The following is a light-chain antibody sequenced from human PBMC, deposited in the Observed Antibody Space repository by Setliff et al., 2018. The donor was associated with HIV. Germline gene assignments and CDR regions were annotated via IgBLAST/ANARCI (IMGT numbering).Light chain of an antibody. Sequence: QSVLTQPASVSGSPGQSITISCTGTSSDIGSYNFVSWYQQHPGKAPKLMISDVTRRPTGVSDRFSGSKSGHTASLTISGLQAEDEADYYCSSYTTSSTYVFGTGTKGTV. J-gene: IGLJ1*01. CDR2: DVT. CDR3: SSYTTSSTYV. CDR1: SSDIGSYNF. V-gene: IGLV2-14*03.